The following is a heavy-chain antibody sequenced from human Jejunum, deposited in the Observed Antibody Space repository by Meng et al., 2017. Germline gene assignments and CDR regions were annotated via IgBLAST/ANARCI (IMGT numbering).Heavy chain of an antibody. CDR3: ARQYDYDSSGYFYYF. V-gene: IGHV1-69*01. J-gene: IGHJ4*02. CDR1: GGTFSNYA. CDR2: IIPIFGTA. Sequence: QVQLVPSGAEVKKPGSSVKVSCRASGGTFSNYAINWVRQAPGQGLEWMGGIIPIFGTANYAQKFQGRVTITADVSTSTVYMDLSSLRSEDTAVYYCARQYDYDSSGYFYYFWGQGTLVTVSS. D-gene: IGHD3-22*01.